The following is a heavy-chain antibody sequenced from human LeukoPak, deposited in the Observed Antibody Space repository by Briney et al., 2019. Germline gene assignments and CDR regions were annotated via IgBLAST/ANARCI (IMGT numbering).Heavy chain of an antibody. CDR2: ISSNGGST. V-gene: IGHV3-64*01. D-gene: IGHD5-18*01. CDR1: GFTFSSYA. CDR3: ARDRIQLWLSGGYYYYMDV. Sequence: GGALRLSCAASGFTFSSYAMHWVRQAPGKGLEYVSAISSNGGSTYYANSVKGRFTISRDNSKNTLYLQMGSLRAEDMAVYYCARDRIQLWLSGGYYYYMDVWGKGTTVTVSS. J-gene: IGHJ6*03.